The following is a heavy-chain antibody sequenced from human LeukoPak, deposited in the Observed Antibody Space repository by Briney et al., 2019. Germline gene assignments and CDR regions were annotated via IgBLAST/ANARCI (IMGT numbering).Heavy chain of an antibody. CDR1: GFTFSSYS. Sequence: GGSLRLSCAASGFTFSSYSMNWVRQAPGKGLEWVSSISSSSSYIYYPDSVKGRFTISRDNAKNSLYLQMNSLRAEDTAVYYCARDRSYYYGSGSYPRYYYYGMDVWGQGTTVTVSS. CDR3: ARDRSYYYGSGSYPRYYYYGMDV. D-gene: IGHD3-10*01. J-gene: IGHJ6*02. CDR2: ISSSSSYI. V-gene: IGHV3-21*01.